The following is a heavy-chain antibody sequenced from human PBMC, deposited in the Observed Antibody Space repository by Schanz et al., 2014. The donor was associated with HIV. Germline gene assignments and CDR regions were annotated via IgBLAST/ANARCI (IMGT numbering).Heavy chain of an antibody. J-gene: IGHJ6*01. Sequence: VQLLESGGGLVQPGGSLRLSCAASGFIFSDYGMHWVRQAPGKGLEWVAVIWYDGSNKYYADSVKGRFTISRDNSKNTLYLQMNSLRADDTATYFCVKQLGTNLFQGFDVWGQGTTVTVSS. CDR2: IWYDGSNK. V-gene: IGHV3-33*06. D-gene: IGHD1-1*01. CDR3: VKQLGTNLFQGFDV. CDR1: GFIFSDYG.